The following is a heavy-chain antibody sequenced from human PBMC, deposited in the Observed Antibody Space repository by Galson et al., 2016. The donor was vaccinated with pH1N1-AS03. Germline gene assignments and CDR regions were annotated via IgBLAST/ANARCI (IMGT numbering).Heavy chain of an antibody. CDR3: ARLTLSSGWPCDY. D-gene: IGHD6-19*01. Sequence: QSGAEVKKPGESLKISCQGSGYSFTNYWIGWVRQMPGKGLEWMGIIYLDDSDTRYSPSFQGQVTISADKSISTAYLQWSSLKASGTAMYYCARLTLSSGWPCDYWGQGTLVTVSS. J-gene: IGHJ4*01. CDR1: GYSFTNYW. V-gene: IGHV5-51*01. CDR2: IYLDDSDT.